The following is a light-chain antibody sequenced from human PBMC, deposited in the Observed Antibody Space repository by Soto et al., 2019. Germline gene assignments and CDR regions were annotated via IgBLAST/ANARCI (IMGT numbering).Light chain of an antibody. CDR1: QSISSW. J-gene: IGKJ1*01. CDR2: DAS. Sequence: DIQMTQSPSTLSASVGGRVTITCRASQSISSWLAWDQQKPGKAPKLLIYDASSLESGVPSRFSGRGSGTEFTLTISSLQPDDFATYYCQQYNSYSLTFGKGTKVEIK. V-gene: IGKV1-5*01. CDR3: QQYNSYSLT.